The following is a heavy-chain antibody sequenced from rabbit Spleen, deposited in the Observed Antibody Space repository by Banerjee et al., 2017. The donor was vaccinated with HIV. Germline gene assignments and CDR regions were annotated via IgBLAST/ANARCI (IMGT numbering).Heavy chain of an antibody. CDR3: ARDLVGVIGWNFYL. J-gene: IGHJ4*01. V-gene: IGHV1S40*01. CDR1: GFSFSNNHY. Sequence: QSLEESGGDLVKPGASLTLTCTASGFSFSNNHYMCWVRQAPGKGLELIACIYSSSGNTYYASWAKGRFTISKTSSTVDLKMTSLTAADTATNFCARDLVGVIGWNFYLWGQGTLVTVS. D-gene: IGHD1-1*01. CDR2: IYSSSGNT.